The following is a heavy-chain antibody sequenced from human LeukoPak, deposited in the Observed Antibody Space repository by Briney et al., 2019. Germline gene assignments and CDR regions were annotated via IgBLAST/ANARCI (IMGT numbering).Heavy chain of an antibody. Sequence: GGSLRLSCVASGFTFSDHYMDWVRQGPGKGLEWVGRIRNKANSYTTEYAVTVQGRFTISRDDSKNSLYLQMNSLKTEDTAVYYYSRAWTAPGPQNHYGMDVWGQGTTVTVSS. D-gene: IGHD3/OR15-3a*01. V-gene: IGHV3-72*01. CDR1: GFTFSDHY. CDR3: SRAWTAPGPQNHYGMDV. J-gene: IGHJ6*02. CDR2: IRNKANSYTT.